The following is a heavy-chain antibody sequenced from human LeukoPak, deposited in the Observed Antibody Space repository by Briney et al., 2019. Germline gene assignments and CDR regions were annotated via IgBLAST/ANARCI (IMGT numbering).Heavy chain of an antibody. CDR3: ASTSDYYESSGSLDY. Sequence: ASVKVSCKASGGTFSSYAISWVRQAPGQGLEWMGGIIPIFGTANYAQKFQGRVTITTDESTSTAYMELSSLRSEDTAVYYCASTSDYYESSGSLDYWGQGTLVTVSS. V-gene: IGHV1-69*05. J-gene: IGHJ4*02. CDR2: IIPIFGTA. D-gene: IGHD3-22*01. CDR1: GGTFSSYA.